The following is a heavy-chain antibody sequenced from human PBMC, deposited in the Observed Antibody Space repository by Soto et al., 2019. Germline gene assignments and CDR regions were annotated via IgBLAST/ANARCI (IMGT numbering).Heavy chain of an antibody. CDR2: IIPILGIA. V-gene: IGHV1-69*08. D-gene: IGHD5-12*01. J-gene: IGHJ4*02. CDR3: AREATAEATYGY. CDR1: GGTFSSYT. Sequence: QVQLVQSGAEVKKPGSSVKVSCKASGGTFSSYTISWVRQAPGQGLEWMGRIIPILGIANYAQKFQGRVTITADKSTSTAYMELSSLRSEDTAVYYCAREATAEATYGYWGQGTLLTVSS.